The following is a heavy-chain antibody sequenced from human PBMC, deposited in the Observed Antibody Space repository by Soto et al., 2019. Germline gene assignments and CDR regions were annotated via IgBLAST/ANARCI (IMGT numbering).Heavy chain of an antibody. J-gene: IGHJ4*02. CDR3: ARGRRHTF. V-gene: IGHV1-46*01. Sequence: QVQLIQSGAEVKKPGASVIISCQASGYGFTFYYFYWVRQAPGQGLEWIGKINPVGGATTYAQTFQGRVTITSDASTGTVYMELSSLTSDDTAVYYCARGRRHTFWGQGTQVSVSS. CDR2: INPVGGAT. CDR1: GYGFTFYY. D-gene: IGHD2-2*02.